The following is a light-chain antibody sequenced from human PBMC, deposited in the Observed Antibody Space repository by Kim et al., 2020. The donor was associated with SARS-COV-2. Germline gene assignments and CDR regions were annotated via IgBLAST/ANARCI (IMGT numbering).Light chain of an antibody. Sequence: DIQMTQSPSSLSASVGDRVTITCRASQSISNYLNWYQQKPGKAPKLLIYATSRLQSGVPSKFSGSGSGTDFTLTIRSLQPEDLATYYCQQSYNTLRTFGQGTKVDIK. CDR1: QSISNY. CDR2: ATS. V-gene: IGKV1-39*01. J-gene: IGKJ1*01. CDR3: QQSYNTLRT.